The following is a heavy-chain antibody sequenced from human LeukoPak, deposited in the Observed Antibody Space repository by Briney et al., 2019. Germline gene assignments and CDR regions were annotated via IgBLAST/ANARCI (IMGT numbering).Heavy chain of an antibody. CDR3: AKPGSEGPLYFDY. J-gene: IGHJ4*02. CDR1: GFTFSSYA. Sequence: PGGSLRLSCAASGFTFSSYAMGWVRQAPGKGLEWVSAISGSGGSTYYADSVKGRFTISRDNSKNTLYLQMNSLRAEDTAVYYCAKPGSEGPLYFDYWGQGTLVTVSS. V-gene: IGHV3-23*01. CDR2: ISGSGGST. D-gene: IGHD3-10*01.